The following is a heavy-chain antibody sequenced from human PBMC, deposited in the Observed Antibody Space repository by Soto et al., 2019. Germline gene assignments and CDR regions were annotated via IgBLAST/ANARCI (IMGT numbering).Heavy chain of an antibody. CDR1: GYTFTSYG. Sequence: ASVKVSCKASGYTFTSYGISWVRQAPGQGLEWMGWISAYNGNTNYAQKLQGRVTMTTDTSTSTAYMELRSLRSDDTAVYYCARAGSGSYALSSYATDVWGQGPTVTLAS. CDR3: ARAGSGSYALSSYATDV. V-gene: IGHV1-18*01. CDR2: ISAYNGNT. D-gene: IGHD3-10*01. J-gene: IGHJ6*02.